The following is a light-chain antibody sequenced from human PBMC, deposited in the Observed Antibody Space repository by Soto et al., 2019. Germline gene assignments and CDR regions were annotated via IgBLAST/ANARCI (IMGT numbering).Light chain of an antibody. J-gene: IGKJ2*01. CDR1: QSISSY. Sequence: DIQMTQSPSSLSASVGDRVTITCRASQSISSYLNWYQQKPGKAPKLLIYAASSLQSGVPSRFSGSGSGTAFTHTISSLQPEDFATYYCQQSYSTLYTFGQGTKLEIK. V-gene: IGKV1-39*01. CDR2: AAS. CDR3: QQSYSTLYT.